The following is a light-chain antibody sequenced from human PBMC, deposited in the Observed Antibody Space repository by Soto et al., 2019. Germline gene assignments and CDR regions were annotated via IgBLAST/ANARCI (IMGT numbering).Light chain of an antibody. V-gene: IGLV2-14*01. CDR3: SSYTSSSTYV. J-gene: IGLJ1*01. Sequence: QSALTQPASVSGSPGQSITISCTGTSSDVGGYNYVSWYQQHPGKAPKLIIYDVSNRPSGVSNRFSGSMSGNTASLTISGLQAGDEADYYCSSYTSSSTYVFGTGTKLTVL. CDR1: SSDVGGYNY. CDR2: DVS.